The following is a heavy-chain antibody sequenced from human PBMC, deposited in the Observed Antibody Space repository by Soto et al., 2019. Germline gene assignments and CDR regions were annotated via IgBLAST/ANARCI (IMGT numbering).Heavy chain of an antibody. J-gene: IGHJ6*02. CDR1: GFTFSSYS. D-gene: IGHD3-9*01. CDR3: ARDSKLRYFNWLLPYGMDV. V-gene: IGHV3-48*01. CDR2: ISSSSSTI. Sequence: PGGSLRLSCAASGFTFSSYSMNWVRQAPGKGLEWVSYISSSSSTIYYADSVKGRFTISRDNAKNSLYLQMNSLRAEDTAVYYCARDSKLRYFNWLLPYGMDVWRQGTTVTV.